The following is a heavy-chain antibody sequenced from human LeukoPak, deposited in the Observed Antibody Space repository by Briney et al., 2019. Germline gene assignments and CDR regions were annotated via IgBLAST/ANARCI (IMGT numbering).Heavy chain of an antibody. CDR2: IFGAGKNTT. J-gene: IGHJ3*02. D-gene: IGHD3-22*01. CDR1: GFSFSSYA. Sequence: GGSLRLSCAASGFSFSSYAMNWVRQAPGKGLEWVSIIFGAGKNTTYYADSVKGRFTVSRDNSKNTLYLQMNSLRAEDTAVYYCATGGVIVVAKGAFDIWGQGTMVTVSS. V-gene: IGHV3-23*03. CDR3: ATGGVIVVAKGAFDI.